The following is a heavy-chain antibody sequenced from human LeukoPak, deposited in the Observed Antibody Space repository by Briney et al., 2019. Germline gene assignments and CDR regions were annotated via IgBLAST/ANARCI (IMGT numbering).Heavy chain of an antibody. CDR1: GYTFTSYG. CDR2: IIPIFGTA. CDR3: ARSFRRNYFDY. J-gene: IGHJ4*02. V-gene: IGHV1-69*05. Sequence: SVKVSCKASGYTFTSYGISWVRQAPGQGLEWMGGIIPIFGTANYAQKFQGRVTITTDESTSTAYMELSSLRSEDTAVYYCARSFRRNYFDYWGQGTLVTVSS. D-gene: IGHD3-10*01.